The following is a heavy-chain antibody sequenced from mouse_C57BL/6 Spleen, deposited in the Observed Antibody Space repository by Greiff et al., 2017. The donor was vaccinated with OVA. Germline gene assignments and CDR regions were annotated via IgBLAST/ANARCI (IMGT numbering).Heavy chain of an antibody. CDR2: IYPGDGDT. CDR1: GYAFSSSW. V-gene: IGHV1-82*01. CDR3: ARSSDGYYGY. J-gene: IGHJ2*01. D-gene: IGHD2-3*01. Sequence: QVQLQQSGPELVKPGASVKISCKASGYAFSSSWMNWVKQRPGKGLEWIGRIYPGDGDTNYNGKFKGKATLTADKSSSTSYMQLSSLTSEDSAVYFCARSSDGYYGYWGQGTTLTVSS.